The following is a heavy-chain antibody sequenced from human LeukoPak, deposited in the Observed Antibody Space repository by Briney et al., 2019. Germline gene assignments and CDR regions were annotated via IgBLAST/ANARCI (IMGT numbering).Heavy chain of an antibody. J-gene: IGHJ4*02. CDR1: GFTFSDYY. D-gene: IGHD6-13*01. CDR2: ISSSGSTI. Sequence: KPGGSLRLSCAASGFTFSDYYMRWIRQAPGKGLEWVSYISSSGSTIYYADSVKGRFTISRDNAKNSLYLQMNSLRAEDTAVYYCARDRVFVRRGPRDWGQGTLVTVSS. V-gene: IGHV3-11*01. CDR3: ARDRVFVRRGPRD.